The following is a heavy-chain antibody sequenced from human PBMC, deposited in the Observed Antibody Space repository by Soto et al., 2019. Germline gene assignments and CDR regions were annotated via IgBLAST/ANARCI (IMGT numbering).Heavy chain of an antibody. CDR1: GTSFSGFY. V-gene: IGHV4-34*01. Sequence: SETLSLTCAVYGTSFSGFYWTWIRQPPGKGLEWIGDINQDGSANHNPSLKGRVTISVDTSKNQFSLKLSSVTAADTAVYYCARGSRQQRVRTFYAFDIWGQGTMVTVAS. J-gene: IGHJ3*02. CDR2: INQDGSA. D-gene: IGHD6-6*01. CDR3: ARGSRQQRVRTFYAFDI.